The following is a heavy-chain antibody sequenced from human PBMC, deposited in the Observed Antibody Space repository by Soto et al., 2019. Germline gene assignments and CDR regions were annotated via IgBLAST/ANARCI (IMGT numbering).Heavy chain of an antibody. Sequence: VQLVESGGGLVQPGGSLRLSCAASGFTFSSYEMNWVRQAPGKGLEWVSYISTSGKTIHYADSVKGRFTISRDNAKNSLYLQMNSLRAEDTAVYYCARDIDYYDSSGYQDFWGQGTLVTVSS. V-gene: IGHV3-48*03. CDR3: ARDIDYYDSSGYQDF. J-gene: IGHJ4*02. CDR2: ISTSGKTI. CDR1: GFTFSSYE. D-gene: IGHD3-22*01.